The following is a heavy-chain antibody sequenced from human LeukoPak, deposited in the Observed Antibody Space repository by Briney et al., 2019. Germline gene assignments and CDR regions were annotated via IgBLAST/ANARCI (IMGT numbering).Heavy chain of an antibody. CDR2: ISYDGSNK. D-gene: IGHD4-17*01. Sequence: GGSLRLSCAASGFTFSSYGMHWVRQAPGKGLEWVAVISYDGSNKYYADSVKGRFTISRDNSKNTLYLQMNSLRAEDTALYYCARSMTTVTTWAFDIWGQGTMVTVSS. J-gene: IGHJ3*02. CDR3: ARSMTTVTTWAFDI. V-gene: IGHV3-30*03. CDR1: GFTFSSYG.